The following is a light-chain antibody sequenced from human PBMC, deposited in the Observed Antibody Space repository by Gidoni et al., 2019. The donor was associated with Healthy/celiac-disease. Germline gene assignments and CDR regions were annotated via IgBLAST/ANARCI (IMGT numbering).Light chain of an antibody. CDR2: DVS. CDR1: SSDVGGYNY. CDR3: CSYAGSYTS. Sequence: QSALTQPRSVSGSPGQSFTISCTETSSDVGGYNYVSWYQQHPGKAPKLMIYDVSKRPSGVPDRFSGSKSGNTASLTISGLQAEDEADYYCCSYAGSYTSFGGGTKLTVL. V-gene: IGLV2-11*01. J-gene: IGLJ2*01.